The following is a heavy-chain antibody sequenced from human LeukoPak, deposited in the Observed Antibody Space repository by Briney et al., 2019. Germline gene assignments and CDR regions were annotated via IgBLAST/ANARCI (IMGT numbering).Heavy chain of an antibody. D-gene: IGHD4-11*01. V-gene: IGHV1-69*01. CDR2: IIPIFGTA. CDR1: GGTFSSYA. J-gene: IGHJ6*03. CDR3: ARGGTTVTVTVYYYYMDV. Sequence: SVKVSCKASGGTFSSYAISRVRQAPGQGLEWMGGIIPIFGTANYAQKFQGRVTITADESTSTAYMELSSLRSEDTAVYYCARGGTTVTVTVYYYYMDVWGKGTTVTVSS.